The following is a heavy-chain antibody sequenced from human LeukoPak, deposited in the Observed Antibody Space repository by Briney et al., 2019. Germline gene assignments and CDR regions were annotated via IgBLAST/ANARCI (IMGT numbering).Heavy chain of an antibody. J-gene: IGHJ4*02. D-gene: IGHD4/OR15-4a*01. V-gene: IGHV5-51*01. CDR1: GYTFTSYW. Sequence: GESLKISCKGSGYTFTSYWIGWVRQMPGKGLEWMGIIYPGDSGTRYSPSFQGQVTISADKSISTAYLQWSSLKASDTAIYYCARQVLTTTSSDYWAREPWSPSPQ. CDR3: ARQVLTTTSSDY. CDR2: IYPGDSGT.